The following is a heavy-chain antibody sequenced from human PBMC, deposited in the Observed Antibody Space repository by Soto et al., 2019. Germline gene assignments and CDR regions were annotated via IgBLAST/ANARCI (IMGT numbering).Heavy chain of an antibody. Sequence: HPGGSLRLSCAASGFNFGYHAMSWVRQAPGKGLEWVSAISSSGYSTYYADSVKGRFTISRDNSKNTVYLQMNNLRAEDTAVYYCAKGSVVVAAKFDSWGQGTLVTVSS. CDR3: AKGSVVVAAKFDS. D-gene: IGHD2-21*02. CDR1: GFNFGYHA. J-gene: IGHJ4*02. V-gene: IGHV3-23*01. CDR2: ISSSGYST.